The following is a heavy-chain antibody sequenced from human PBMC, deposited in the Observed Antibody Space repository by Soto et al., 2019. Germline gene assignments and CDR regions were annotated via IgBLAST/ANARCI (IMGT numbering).Heavy chain of an antibody. CDR3: ARPSDSSGYYYEYYFDY. Sequence: QVQLVQSGAEVKKPGSSVKVSCKASGGTFSSYAISWVRQAPGQGLEWMGGIIPIFGTANYAQKFQGRVTITAXXSXSXDYMELSSLRSEDTAVYYCARPSDSSGYYYEYYFDYWGQGTLVTVSS. CDR2: IIPIFGTA. J-gene: IGHJ4*02. V-gene: IGHV1-69*12. CDR1: GGTFSSYA. D-gene: IGHD3-22*01.